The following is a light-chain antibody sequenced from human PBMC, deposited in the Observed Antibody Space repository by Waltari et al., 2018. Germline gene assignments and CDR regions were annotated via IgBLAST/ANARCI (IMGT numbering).Light chain of an antibody. V-gene: IGKV1-9*01. CDR3: QLLNSSQXT. CDR2: AAS. Sequence: IQLTQSPSSLSASVGDRVTITCRASQGINDFLAWYQQKPGKAPKLLIYAASTLQSGVPSRFSGSGSGTDFTLTISSLQPEDFATYYCQLLNSSQXTFGXGXXXEIK. CDR1: QGINDF. J-gene: IGKJ1*01.